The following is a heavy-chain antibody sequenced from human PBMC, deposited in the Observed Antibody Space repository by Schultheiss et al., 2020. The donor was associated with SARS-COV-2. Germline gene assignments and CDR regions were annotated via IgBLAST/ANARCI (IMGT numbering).Heavy chain of an antibody. Sequence: SQTLSLTCTVSGASISSYYWNWIRQPAGKGLEWIGRIYTSGSTNYNPSLKSRVTMSVDTSKNQFSLKLSSVTAADTAVYYCARALSPIAAAGTGWFDPWGQGTLVTVSS. D-gene: IGHD6-13*01. CDR1: GASISSYY. J-gene: IGHJ5*02. V-gene: IGHV4-4*07. CDR2: IYTSGST. CDR3: ARALSPIAAAGTGWFDP.